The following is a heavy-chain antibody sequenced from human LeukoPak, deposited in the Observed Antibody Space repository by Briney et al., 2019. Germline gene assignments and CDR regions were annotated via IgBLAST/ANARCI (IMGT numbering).Heavy chain of an antibody. CDR2: IYSSGST. V-gene: IGHV3-53*01. CDR1: GYTLTELS. Sequence: GASVTVSCKVSGYTLTELSMHWVRQAPGKGLEWVSLIYSSGSTYYADSVKGRFTISRDNSKNTLYLQVNSLRAEDTAVYYCARRGDGGRSFDYWGQGTLVTVSS. D-gene: IGHD4-23*01. J-gene: IGHJ4*02. CDR3: ARRGDGGRSFDY.